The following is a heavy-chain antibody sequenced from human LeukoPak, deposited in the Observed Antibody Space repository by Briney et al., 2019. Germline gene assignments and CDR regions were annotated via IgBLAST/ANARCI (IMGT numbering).Heavy chain of an antibody. V-gene: IGHV6-1*01. Sequence: SQTLSLTCAISGDSVSSNSAAWNWIRQSPSRGLEWLGRIYYRSKWYNDYAVSVKSRITINPDTSKNQFSLQLNSVTPEDTAVYYCAREKPRIAAAGGRNWFDPWGQGTLVTVSS. CDR1: GDSVSSNSAA. CDR2: IYYRSKWYN. CDR3: AREKPRIAAAGGRNWFDP. D-gene: IGHD6-13*01. J-gene: IGHJ5*02.